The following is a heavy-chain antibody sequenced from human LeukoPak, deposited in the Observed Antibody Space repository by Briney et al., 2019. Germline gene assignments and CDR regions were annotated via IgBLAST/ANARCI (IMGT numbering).Heavy chain of an antibody. D-gene: IGHD5-18*01. CDR3: ARDYYSGYSYGYDY. V-gene: IGHV3-7*01. CDR1: GFTFSNYA. CDR2: IKQDGSEK. J-gene: IGHJ4*02. Sequence: GGSLRLSCVASGFTFSNYAMSWVRQAPGKGLEWVANIKQDGSEKYYVDSVKGRFTISRDNAKNSLYLQMNSLRAEDTAVYYCARDYYSGYSYGYDYWGQGTLVTVSS.